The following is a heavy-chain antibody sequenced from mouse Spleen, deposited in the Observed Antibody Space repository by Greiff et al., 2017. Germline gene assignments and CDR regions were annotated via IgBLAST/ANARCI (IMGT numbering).Heavy chain of an antibody. J-gene: IGHJ4*01. D-gene: IGHD1-1*01. CDR3: ARYSSYGDYAMDY. Sequence: VQLQQSGPELVKPGASVKISCKASGYSFTGYYMHWVKQSHVKSLEWIGRINPYNGATSYNQNFKDKASLTVDKSSSTAYMELHSLTSEDSAVYYCARYSSYGDYAMDYWGQGTSVTVSS. V-gene: IGHV1-31*01. CDR2: INPYNGAT. CDR1: GYSFTGYY.